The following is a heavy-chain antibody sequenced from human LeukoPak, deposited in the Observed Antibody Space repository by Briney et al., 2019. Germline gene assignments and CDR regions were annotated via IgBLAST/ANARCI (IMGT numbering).Heavy chain of an antibody. CDR2: IYYSGST. CDR3: ARATVAGRNYFDY. D-gene: IGHD6-19*01. CDR1: GGSISSSNW. Sequence: PSETLSLTCAVSGGSISSSNWWSWVRQPPGKGLEWIGYIYYSGSTYYNPSLKSRVTISVDTSKNQFSLKLSSVTAADTAVYYCARATVAGRNYFDYWGQGTLVTVSS. V-gene: IGHV4-30-4*01. J-gene: IGHJ4*02.